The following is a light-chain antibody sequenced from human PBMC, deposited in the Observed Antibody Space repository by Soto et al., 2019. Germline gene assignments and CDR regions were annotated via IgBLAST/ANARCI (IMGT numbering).Light chain of an antibody. CDR3: NSYTNSSAVV. CDR2: EVT. J-gene: IGLJ2*01. CDR1: RDDIGAYDY. Sequence: QSVLTQPASESGSRGQSITISCAGTRDDIGAYDYVSWYQQHPGNAPKLLVYEVTNRPSGVSDRFSGSKSGNTASLTISGLQAEDEADYYCNSYTNSSAVVFGGGTKVTVL. V-gene: IGLV2-14*01.